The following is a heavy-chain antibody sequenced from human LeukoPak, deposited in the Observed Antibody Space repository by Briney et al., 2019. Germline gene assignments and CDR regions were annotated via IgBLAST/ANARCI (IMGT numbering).Heavy chain of an antibody. CDR2: INPNSGGT. D-gene: IGHD3-22*01. CDR1: GYTLTGYY. J-gene: IGHJ5*02. CDR3: ARDRGLFTNWFDP. Sequence: ASVKVSCKASGYTLTGYYMHWVRQAPGQGLEWMGWINPNSGGTNYAQKFQGRVTMTRDTSISTAYMELSRLRSDDTAVYYCARDRGLFTNWFDPWGQGTLVTVSS. V-gene: IGHV1-2*02.